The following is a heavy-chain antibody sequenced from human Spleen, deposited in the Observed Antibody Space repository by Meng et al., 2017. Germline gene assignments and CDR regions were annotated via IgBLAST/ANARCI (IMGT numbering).Heavy chain of an antibody. V-gene: IGHV4-30-4*01. CDR3: ARDRKHYGERGWFDP. Sequence: QVQLQESGPGLVKPSQTLSLTCTVSGGSISSGDYYWSWIRQPPGKGLEWIGYIYYSGNTYYNPSLKSRGTISVDTSKNQFSLKLSSVTAADTAVYYCARDRKHYGERGWFDPWGQGTLVTVSS. J-gene: IGHJ5*02. CDR1: GGSISSGDYY. CDR2: IYYSGNT. D-gene: IGHD4-17*01.